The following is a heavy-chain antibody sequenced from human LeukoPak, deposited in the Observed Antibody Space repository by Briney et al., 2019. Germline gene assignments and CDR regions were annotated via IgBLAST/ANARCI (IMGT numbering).Heavy chain of an antibody. CDR2: INEDGSET. V-gene: IGHV3-7*01. CDR3: AKRNSFWFFEN. CDR1: GFMFNDYW. J-gene: IGHJ4*02. D-gene: IGHD5/OR15-5a*01. Sequence: PGGSLRLSCEAAGFMFNDYWMSWVRQDPGKGLEWVANINEDGSETDYADSTKGRFTISRDNAHKSVYLEMDSLRGDDTGVYFCAKRNSFWFFENWGQGALVTVSS.